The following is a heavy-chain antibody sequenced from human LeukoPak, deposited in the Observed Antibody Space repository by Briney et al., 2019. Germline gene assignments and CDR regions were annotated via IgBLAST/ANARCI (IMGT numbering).Heavy chain of an antibody. D-gene: IGHD2-2*01. CDR1: GFPFSSYW. J-gene: IGHJ4*02. V-gene: IGHV3-7*01. Sequence: PGGSLRLSCAASGFPFSSYWMSWVRQAPGKGLEWVANINQDGSEKYYVDSVKGRFTISRDNAKNSLYLQMNSLRAEDTAVYYYTNGGHLDYRGQGTLVTVSS. CDR2: INQDGSEK. CDR3: TNGGHLDY.